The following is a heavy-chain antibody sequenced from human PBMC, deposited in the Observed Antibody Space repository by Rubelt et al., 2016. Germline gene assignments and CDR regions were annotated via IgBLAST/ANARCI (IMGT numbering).Heavy chain of an antibody. CDR1: GFTFNNYA. CDR3: AKGAGDFDY. D-gene: IGHD1-14*01. J-gene: IGHJ4*02. V-gene: IGHV3-23*04. CDR2: ISGSGYST. Sequence: EVQLVESGGGLVEPGGSLRLSCAVSGFTFNNYAMNWVRQAPGKGLEWVSGISGSGYSTYYADSVKGRFTTSRDNSKKTLYLQRTSLRAEDTAVYYCAKGAGDFDYWGQGTLVTVSS.